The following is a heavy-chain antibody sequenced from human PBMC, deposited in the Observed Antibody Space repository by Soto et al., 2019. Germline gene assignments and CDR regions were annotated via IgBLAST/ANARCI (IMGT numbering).Heavy chain of an antibody. CDR3: ARGRSLYDFFSRSYNWFDP. Sequence: SETLSLTCAVYGGSFSGYYWSWIRQPPGKGLEWIGEINHSGSTNYNPSLNSRVTISVDTSKYQFSLKLSSVTDADTAVYYCARGRSLYDFFSRSYNWFDPWGQGTLVTVSS. V-gene: IGHV4-34*01. CDR2: INHSGST. D-gene: IGHD3-3*01. J-gene: IGHJ5*02. CDR1: GGSFSGYY.